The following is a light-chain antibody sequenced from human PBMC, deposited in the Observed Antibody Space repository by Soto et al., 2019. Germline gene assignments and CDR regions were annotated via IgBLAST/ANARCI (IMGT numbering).Light chain of an antibody. V-gene: IGKV1-39*01. J-gene: IGKJ4*01. Sequence: DIQMTQSPSSLSASVGDSGTITCRSSQSIGRFLNWHQQKPGKAPNVLINVASTLRSGVPSRFSGSGSGTDFNLTINSLQPEDFATYFCQQSFTTPLTFGGGTKVEIK. CDR3: QQSFTTPLT. CDR1: QSIGRF. CDR2: VAS.